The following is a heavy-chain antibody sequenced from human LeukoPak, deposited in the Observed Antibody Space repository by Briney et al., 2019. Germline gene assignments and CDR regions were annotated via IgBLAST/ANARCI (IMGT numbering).Heavy chain of an antibody. CDR1: GFNFHRYT. J-gene: IGHJ4*02. Sequence: GGSLRLSCATSGFNFHRYTIHWVRQAPGKGLEWVSLAGWAGGTTYYSDSVRGRFTISRDSGRNSVYLQMNSLTTDDTAFYFCAKEMDTMFFDYWGQGALVTVSS. CDR2: AGWAGGTT. CDR3: AKEMDTMFFDY. V-gene: IGHV3-43*01. D-gene: IGHD3-10*02.